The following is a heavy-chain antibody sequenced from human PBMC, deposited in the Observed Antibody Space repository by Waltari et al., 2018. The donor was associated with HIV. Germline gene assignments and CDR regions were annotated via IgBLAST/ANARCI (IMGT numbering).Heavy chain of an antibody. D-gene: IGHD2-15*01. V-gene: IGHV3-23*01. J-gene: IGHJ4*02. CDR2: SSRGGETT. CDR1: GFTFSTYG. Sequence: EVQLLESGGGLVQPGGSLRLSCAASGFTFSTYGMHWVRQFPGKGLELVSLSSRGGETTYYADSVKGRFSIFRDNSRNTLFLQMNSLRAEDTALYYCAKGGHDCSGETCNFDWGPGTLVTVSS. CDR3: AKGGHDCSGETCNFD.